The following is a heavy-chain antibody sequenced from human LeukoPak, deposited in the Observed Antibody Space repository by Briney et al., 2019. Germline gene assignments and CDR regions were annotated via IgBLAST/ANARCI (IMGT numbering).Heavy chain of an antibody. Sequence: PGGSLRLSCAASGFTFSSYWMSWVRQAPGKGLEGVANIKQDGSEKYYVDSVKGRFTISRDNAKNSLYLQMNSLRAEDTAVYYCARESHYYGSGTPVFDYWGQGTLVTVSS. V-gene: IGHV3-7*01. D-gene: IGHD3-10*01. CDR3: ARESHYYGSGTPVFDY. J-gene: IGHJ4*02. CDR1: GFTFSSYW. CDR2: IKQDGSEK.